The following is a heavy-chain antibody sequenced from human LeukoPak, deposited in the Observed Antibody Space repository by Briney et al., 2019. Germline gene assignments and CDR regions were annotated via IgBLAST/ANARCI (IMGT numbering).Heavy chain of an antibody. Sequence: GGSLRLSCAGSGFTFSSYAMSWVRQAPGKGLEWVSAISGSGGSTDYADSVKGRFTISRDNSKNTLYLQVNSLRAEDTAVYYCARHGQQLIPYYELDYWGQGTLVTVSS. V-gene: IGHV3-23*01. CDR2: ISGSGGST. CDR1: GFTFSSYA. CDR3: ARHGQQLIPYYELDY. D-gene: IGHD6-13*01. J-gene: IGHJ4*02.